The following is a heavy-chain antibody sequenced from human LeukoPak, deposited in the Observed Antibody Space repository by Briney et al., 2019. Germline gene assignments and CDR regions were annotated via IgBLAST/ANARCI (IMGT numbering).Heavy chain of an antibody. J-gene: IGHJ3*02. V-gene: IGHV3-23*01. CDR2: ISGSGGST. CDR3: AKDSNWGYDFWSGYYPSDAFDI. D-gene: IGHD3-3*01. Sequence: GGSLRLSCAASGFTFSSYAMSWVRQAPGKGLEWVSAISGSGGSTYYADSVKGQFTISRDNSKNTLYLQMNSLRAEDTAVYYCAKDSNWGYDFWSGYYPSDAFDIWGQGTMVTVSS. CDR1: GFTFSSYA.